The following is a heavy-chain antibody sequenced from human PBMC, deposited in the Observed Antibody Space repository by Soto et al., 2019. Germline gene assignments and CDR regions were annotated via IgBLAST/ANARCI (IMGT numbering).Heavy chain of an antibody. J-gene: IGHJ6*02. D-gene: IGHD5-18*01. CDR1: GFTFSSDA. CDR2: ISYDGSNK. V-gene: IGHV3-30-3*01. CDR3: ARRRAMSTCGMDV. Sequence: GGSLRLCCAASGFTFSSDAMHWVRQAPGKGLGWVAVISYDGSNKYYADSVKGRFTISRDNSKNTPYLQMISLRAEDTAVDYCARRRAMSTCGMDVLGQGTRVTVSS.